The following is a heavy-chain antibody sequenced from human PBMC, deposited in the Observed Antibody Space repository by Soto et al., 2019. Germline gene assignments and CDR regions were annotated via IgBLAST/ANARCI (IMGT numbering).Heavy chain of an antibody. J-gene: IGHJ4*02. V-gene: IGHV3-23*01. CDR1: GFTFSSYA. CDR3: AKDTRLRLGDLSFDAFDS. CDR2: ISGSGGTK. Sequence: EVQLLESGGDLVQPGESLRLSCAASGFTFSSYAMSWVRQAPGKGLEWISGISGSGGTKYYADSVKGRFTISRDNSKNILYLQMNSLRAEDTAIYYCAKDTRLRLGDLSFDAFDSWGQGTLVTVSS. D-gene: IGHD3-16*02.